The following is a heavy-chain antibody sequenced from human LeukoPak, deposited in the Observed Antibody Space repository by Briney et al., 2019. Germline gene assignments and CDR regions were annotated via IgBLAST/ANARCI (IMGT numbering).Heavy chain of an antibody. D-gene: IGHD6-6*01. J-gene: IGHJ4*02. CDR1: GFTFSNYS. Sequence: GGSLRLSCAASGFTFSNYSMNWVRQAPGKGLEWVSYISGNSGSIGYADSVKGRFTISRDNAKNSLYLQMNSLRAEDTALYYCAKDLGSSGPRTFDYWGQGTLVTVSS. V-gene: IGHV3-9*01. CDR3: AKDLGSSGPRTFDY. CDR2: ISGNSGSI.